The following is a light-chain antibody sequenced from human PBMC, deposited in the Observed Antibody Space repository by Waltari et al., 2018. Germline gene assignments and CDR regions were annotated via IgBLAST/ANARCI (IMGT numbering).Light chain of an antibody. Sequence: DLKMTQFPSSVSASVGDRVTITFRASQGISSWLAWYQQKPVKAPKLLIYAASSLQSGVPSRFSGSGSGTDFTLTINSLQPEDFATYYCQQSNSFPQTFGQGTKVEIK. J-gene: IGKJ1*01. CDR2: AAS. CDR1: QGISSW. CDR3: QQSNSFPQT. V-gene: IGKV1-12*01.